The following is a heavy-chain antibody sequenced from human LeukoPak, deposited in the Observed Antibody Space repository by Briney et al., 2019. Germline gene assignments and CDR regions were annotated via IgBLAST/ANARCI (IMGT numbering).Heavy chain of an antibody. CDR2: IYTSGST. Sequence: SETLSLTCTVSGGSISSYYWSWIRQPAGKGLEWIGRIYTSGSTNYNPSLKSRVTMSVDTSKNQFSLKLSSVTAADTAVYYCARDRNYDFWSGRTTGSYNWFDPWGQGTLVTVSS. J-gene: IGHJ5*02. CDR1: GGSISSYY. V-gene: IGHV4-4*07. D-gene: IGHD3-3*01. CDR3: ARDRNYDFWSGRTTGSYNWFDP.